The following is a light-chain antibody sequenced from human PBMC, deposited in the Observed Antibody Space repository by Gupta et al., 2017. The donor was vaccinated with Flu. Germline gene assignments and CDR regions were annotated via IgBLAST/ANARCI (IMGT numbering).Light chain of an antibody. CDR3: GTWDLSLNDAV. CDR2: DDN. Sequence: SCSGSTSRIGSNYVARYRPLPAPTPQLLIYDDNPRRSGISERFSCSRSGTSATLGIAGLQTGDEATYYCGTWDLSLNDAVFGGGTEVTVL. V-gene: IGLV1-51*01. J-gene: IGLJ3*02. CDR1: TSRIGSNY.